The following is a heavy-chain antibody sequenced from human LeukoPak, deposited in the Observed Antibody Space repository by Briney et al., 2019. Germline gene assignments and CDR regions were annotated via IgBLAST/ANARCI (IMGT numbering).Heavy chain of an antibody. CDR1: GFTFSSYW. CDR3: ARDSRFGIFGVVPFDY. Sequence: GGSLRLSCAASGFTFSSYWMSWVRQAPGKGLEWVANIKQDGSGKYYVDSVKGRFTISRDNAKNSLYLQMNSLRAEDTAVYYCARDSRFGIFGVVPFDYWGQGTLVTVSS. D-gene: IGHD3-3*01. V-gene: IGHV3-7*01. CDR2: IKQDGSGK. J-gene: IGHJ4*02.